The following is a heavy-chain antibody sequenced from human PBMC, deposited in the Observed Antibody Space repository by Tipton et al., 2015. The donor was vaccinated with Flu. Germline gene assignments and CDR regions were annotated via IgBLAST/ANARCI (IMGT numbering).Heavy chain of an antibody. CDR2: IYYSGST. V-gene: IGHV4-59*01. D-gene: IGHD1-7*01. CDR3: ARVGPPYNWTYGPFDY. Sequence: TLSLTCTVSGGSISSYYWSWIRQPPGKGLEWIGYIYYSGSTNYNPSLKSRVTISVDTSKNQFSLKLSSVTAADTAVYYCARVGPPYNWTYGPFDYGGQGTLVTVSS. CDR1: GGSISSYY. J-gene: IGHJ4*02.